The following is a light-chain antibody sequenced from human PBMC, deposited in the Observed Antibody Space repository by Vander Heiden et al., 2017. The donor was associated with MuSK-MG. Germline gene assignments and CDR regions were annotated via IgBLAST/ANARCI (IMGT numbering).Light chain of an antibody. CDR1: QSISNY. V-gene: IGKV1-39*01. CDR3: LQTYSPFTWT. CDR2: AAS. Sequence: DIQLTQSPSSLSTSVGARVTITCRASQSISNYLNWYRQRPGEAPKILIYAASTLHTGVPSRFSGSGAGTDFTLTISSLQPVDSATYYWLQTYSPFTWTFGQGTKLEIK. J-gene: IGKJ1*01.